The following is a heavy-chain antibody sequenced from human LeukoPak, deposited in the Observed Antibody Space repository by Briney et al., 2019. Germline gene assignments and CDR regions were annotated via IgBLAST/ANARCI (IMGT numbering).Heavy chain of an antibody. V-gene: IGHV5-51*01. Sequence: GESLKISCKGSGYSFTSYWIGWVRQMPGKGLEWMGIIYPGDSDTRYSPSFQGQVTISADKSISTAYLQWSSLKASDIAMYYCARQLRYYDSSGYGTNDYWGQGTLVTVSS. CDR3: ARQLRYYDSSGYGTNDY. D-gene: IGHD3-22*01. CDR2: IYPGDSDT. CDR1: GYSFTSYW. J-gene: IGHJ4*02.